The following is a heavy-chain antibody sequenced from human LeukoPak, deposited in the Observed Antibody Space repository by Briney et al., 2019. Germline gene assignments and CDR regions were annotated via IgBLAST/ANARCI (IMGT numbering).Heavy chain of an antibody. CDR1: GYTFTGYY. CDR3: ARDRRPHGDLNWFDA. CDR2: INPNSGGT. Sequence: ASVKVSCKASGYTFTGYYMHWVRQAPGQGLEWMGWINPNSGGTNYAQKFQGRVTMTRDTSISTAYMELSRLRSDDTAVYYCARDRRPHGDLNWFDAWGQGTLVTVSS. J-gene: IGHJ5*02. V-gene: IGHV1-2*02. D-gene: IGHD7-27*01.